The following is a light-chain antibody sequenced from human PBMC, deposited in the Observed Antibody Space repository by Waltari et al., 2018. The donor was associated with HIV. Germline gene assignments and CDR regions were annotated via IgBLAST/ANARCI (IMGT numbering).Light chain of an antibody. CDR1: SSDIGDSDY. Sequence: QSALTQPASVSGSPGQSITISCSGTSSDIGDSDYVSWYQQLPGKAPQLMISDVNKRPSGVSGRFSGSKSGSAAALTISGLQAEDEADYYCSSFTTRGQIVFGGGTKLTVL. V-gene: IGLV2-14*03. CDR3: SSFTTRGQIV. J-gene: IGLJ2*01. CDR2: DVN.